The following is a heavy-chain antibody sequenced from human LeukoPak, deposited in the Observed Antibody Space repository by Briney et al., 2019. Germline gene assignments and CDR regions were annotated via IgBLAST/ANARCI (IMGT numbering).Heavy chain of an antibody. CDR1: GFTFDNFA. J-gene: IGHJ5*02. V-gene: IGHV3-23*01. D-gene: IGHD3-3*02. CDR2: ISGSGGST. Sequence: GGSLRPSGAASGFTFDNFAMTWDRQAPGKGLEWVSGISGSGGSTYYIDSVKGRFIISRDNSKNTLYLQMNSVSAEDTAVYYCAKDRAYYHLWDGYYRNWFDPWGQGTLVIVSS. CDR3: AKDRAYYHLWDGYYRNWFDP.